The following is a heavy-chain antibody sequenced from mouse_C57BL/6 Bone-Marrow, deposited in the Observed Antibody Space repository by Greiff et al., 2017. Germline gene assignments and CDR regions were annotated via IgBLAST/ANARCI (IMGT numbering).Heavy chain of an antibody. CDR2: ISSGSSTI. CDR1: GFTFSDYG. Sequence: EVKVEESGGGLVKPGGSLKLSCAASGFTFSDYGMHWVRQAPEKGLEWVAYISSGSSTIYYADTVKGRFTISRDNAKNTLFLQMTSLRSEDTAMYYCAKNLGGYFDYWGQGTTLTVSS. J-gene: IGHJ2*01. CDR3: AKNLGGYFDY. V-gene: IGHV5-17*01.